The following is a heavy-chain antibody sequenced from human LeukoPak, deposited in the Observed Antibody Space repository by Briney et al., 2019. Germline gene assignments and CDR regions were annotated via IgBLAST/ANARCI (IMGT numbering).Heavy chain of an antibody. Sequence: SGGSLRLSCAASGFTLSNYDMNWVRRAPGKGLEWVSSISTSSRYIYYKDSVRGRFTISRDDAKNSLYLEMNSLRAEDTAVYYCARPVQEWPLDYWGQGTLVTVSS. CDR1: GFTLSNYD. D-gene: IGHD3-3*01. J-gene: IGHJ4*02. CDR3: ARPVQEWPLDY. CDR2: ISTSSRYI. V-gene: IGHV3-21*01.